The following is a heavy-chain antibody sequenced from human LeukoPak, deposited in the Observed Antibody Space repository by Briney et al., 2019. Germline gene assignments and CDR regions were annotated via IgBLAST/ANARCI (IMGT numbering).Heavy chain of an antibody. CDR3: ARDPSTVTTDYFDY. CDR2: ISAYNGNT. J-gene: IGHJ4*02. V-gene: IGHV1-18*01. D-gene: IGHD4-17*01. CDR1: GYTFTSYG. Sequence: GASVTVSCKASGYTFTSYGISWVRQAPGQGLEWMGWISAYNGNTNYAQKLQGRVTMTTDTSTSTAYMELRSLRSDDTAVYYCARDPSTVTTDYFDYWGQGTLVTVSS.